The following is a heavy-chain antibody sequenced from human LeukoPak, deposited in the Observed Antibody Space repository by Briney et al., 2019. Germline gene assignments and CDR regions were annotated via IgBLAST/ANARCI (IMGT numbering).Heavy chain of an antibody. CDR2: IKQDGSEK. CDR3: ARVGGFDCSSTSRYAVDY. Sequence: PGGSLRLSCAASGFTFSSYWMSWVRQAPGKGLEWVANIKQDGSEKYYVDSVKGRFTISRDNAKNSLYLQMNSLRAEDTAVYYCARVGGFDCSSTSRYAVDYWGQGTLVTVSS. J-gene: IGHJ4*02. CDR1: GFTFSSYW. V-gene: IGHV3-7*01. D-gene: IGHD2-2*01.